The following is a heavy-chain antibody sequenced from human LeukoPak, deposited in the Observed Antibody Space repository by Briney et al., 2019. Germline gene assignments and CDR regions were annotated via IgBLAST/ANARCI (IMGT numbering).Heavy chain of an antibody. D-gene: IGHD6-13*01. J-gene: IGHJ4*02. CDR2: INHSGST. Sequence: SETLSLTCAVYGGSFSGYCWSWIRQPPGKGLEWIGEINHSGSTNYNPPLKSRVTISVDTSKNQFSLKLSSVTAADTAVYYCARRRITAAGTCFDYWGQGTLVTVSS. CDR1: GGSFSGYC. CDR3: ARRRITAAGTCFDY. V-gene: IGHV4-34*01.